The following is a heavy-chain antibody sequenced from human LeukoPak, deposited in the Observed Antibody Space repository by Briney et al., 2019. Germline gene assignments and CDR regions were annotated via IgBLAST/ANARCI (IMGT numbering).Heavy chain of an antibody. Sequence: ASVTVSCTASGYTFTRYYMHWVRQAPGQGLEWMGIINPSGGSTSYAQKFQGRVTMTRDTSTSTVYMELSSLRSEDTAVYYCARALIAVAGCYFDYWGQGTLVTVSS. CDR3: ARALIAVAGCYFDY. CDR1: GYTFTRYY. D-gene: IGHD6-19*01. J-gene: IGHJ4*02. V-gene: IGHV1-46*01. CDR2: INPSGGST.